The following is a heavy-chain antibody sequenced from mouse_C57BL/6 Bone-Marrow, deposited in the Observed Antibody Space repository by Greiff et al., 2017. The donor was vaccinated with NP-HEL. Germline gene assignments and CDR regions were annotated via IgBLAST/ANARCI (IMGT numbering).Heavy chain of an antibody. CDR3: ARKDYEYFYD. CDR2: IYPRSGDT. D-gene: IGHD2-4*01. CDR1: GYTFTSYG. J-gene: IGHJ2*01. Sequence: LQESGAELARPGASVKLSCKASGYTFTSYGISWVKQRTGQGLEWIGEIYPRSGDTYYNAKFKGKATLTADKSSSTAYMELRSLTSEDSAVYFCARKDYEYFYDWGQGTTLTAAS. V-gene: IGHV1-81*01.